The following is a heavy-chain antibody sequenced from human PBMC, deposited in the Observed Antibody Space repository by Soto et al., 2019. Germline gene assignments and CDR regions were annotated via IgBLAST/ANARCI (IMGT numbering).Heavy chain of an antibody. J-gene: IGHJ6*02. CDR1: GYSFTSYW. CDR2: IDPSDSYT. CDR3: SRTSMQSRGYSYGHGGMDV. V-gene: IGHV5-10-1*01. Sequence: PGESLKISCKGSGYSFTSYWISWVRQMPGKGLEWMGRIDPSDSYTNYSPSFQGHVTISADKSISTAYLQWSSLKASDTAIYYCSRTSMQSRGYSYGHGGMDVWGQGTTVTVSS. D-gene: IGHD5-18*01.